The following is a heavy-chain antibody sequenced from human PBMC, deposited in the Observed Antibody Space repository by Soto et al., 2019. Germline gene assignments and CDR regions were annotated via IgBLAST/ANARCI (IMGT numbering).Heavy chain of an antibody. D-gene: IGHD3-16*01. J-gene: IGHJ4*02. Sequence: QVKLVQSGAEGKKPGSSVKVSCKASGGTFGNSAISWVRQDPGQGFEWMGGIIPVFGTVNYAQKFEGRVTIAADESTSTVFMKMSRLTSEDTAVYYCAKVMAAAGYDSWGQGTLVTVSS. V-gene: IGHV1-69*01. CDR1: GGTFGNSA. CDR3: AKVMAAAGYDS. CDR2: IIPVFGTV.